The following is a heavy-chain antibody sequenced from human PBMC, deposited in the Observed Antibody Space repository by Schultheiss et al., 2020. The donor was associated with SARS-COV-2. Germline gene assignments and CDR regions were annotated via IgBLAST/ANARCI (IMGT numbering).Heavy chain of an antibody. J-gene: IGHJ3*02. CDR3: ARGLPYGGYAARDAFDI. CDR2: ISSSSSYI. D-gene: IGHD5-12*01. CDR1: GFTFSSYS. V-gene: IGHV3-21*01. Sequence: GESLKISCAASGFTFSSYSMNWVRQAPGKGLEWVSSISSSSSYIYYADSVKGRFTISRDNAKNSLYLQMNSLRAEDTAVYYCARGLPYGGYAARDAFDIWGQGTMVTVSS.